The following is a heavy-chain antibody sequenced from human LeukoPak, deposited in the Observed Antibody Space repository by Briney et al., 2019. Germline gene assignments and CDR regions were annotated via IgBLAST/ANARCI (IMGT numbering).Heavy chain of an antibody. Sequence: GGSLRLSSAASGFTFNKHWMSWVRQAPGKGLEWVANLKENGTEKMYVDSVKGRFTISRDNAKNSLYLQMNSLRAEDTAVYYCASPYYYGSHWFDPWGQGTLVTVSS. V-gene: IGHV3-7*01. D-gene: IGHD3-10*01. CDR2: LKENGTEK. J-gene: IGHJ5*02. CDR3: ASPYYYGSHWFDP. CDR1: GFTFNKHW.